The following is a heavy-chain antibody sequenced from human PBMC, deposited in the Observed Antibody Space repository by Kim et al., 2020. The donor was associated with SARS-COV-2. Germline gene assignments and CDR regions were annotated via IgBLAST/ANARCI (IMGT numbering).Heavy chain of an antibody. CDR1: GFTFSSYG. V-gene: IGHV3-33*01. D-gene: IGHD6-13*01. CDR3: AGGTGHSSSWAEYFQR. J-gene: IGHJ1*01. CDR2: IWYAGDNK. Sequence: GGSLRLSCAASGFTFSSYGMHWVRQAPGKGLEWVAGIWYAGDNKYYADSVKGRFSISRDNSKNTLYLQMNSLRVEDTAVYYCAGGTGHSSSWAEYFQRWGQGTLVTVCS.